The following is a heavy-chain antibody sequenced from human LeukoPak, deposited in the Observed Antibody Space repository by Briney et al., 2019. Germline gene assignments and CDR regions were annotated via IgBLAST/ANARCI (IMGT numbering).Heavy chain of an antibody. CDR1: GGSISSYY. Sequence: SETLSLTCTGSGGSISSYYWSWLRQPPGKGLEWIGYIYYSGSTNYNPSLKSRVTISVDTSKNQFSLKLSSVTAADTAVYYCARHKELQYYYGMDVWGQGTTVTVSS. V-gene: IGHV4-59*08. CDR3: ARHKELQYYYGMDV. J-gene: IGHJ6*02. CDR2: IYYSGST. D-gene: IGHD1-26*01.